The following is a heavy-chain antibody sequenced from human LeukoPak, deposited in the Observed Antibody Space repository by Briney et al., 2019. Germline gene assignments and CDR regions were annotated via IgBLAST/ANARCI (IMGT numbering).Heavy chain of an antibody. CDR1: GFTFSSYV. CDR3: ARAYYYDSSGHYYFDY. CDR2: ISGSGGGT. Sequence: GGSLRLSCAASGFTFSSYVMIWVRQAPGKGLEWVSGISGSGGGTYYADSVKGRFTISRDNSKNTLHLQMNSLRADDTAVYYCARAYYYDSSGHYYFDYWGQGTLVTVSS. J-gene: IGHJ4*02. V-gene: IGHV3-23*01. D-gene: IGHD3-22*01.